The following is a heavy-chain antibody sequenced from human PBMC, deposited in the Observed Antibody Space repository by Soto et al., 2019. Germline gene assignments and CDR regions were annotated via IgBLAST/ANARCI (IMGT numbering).Heavy chain of an antibody. D-gene: IGHD2-2*01. CDR3: ARETPESADDY. CDR1: GYTFISYE. J-gene: IGHJ4*02. CDR2: INTANGNT. V-gene: IGHV1-3*04. Sequence: QVQLVQSGAEVKKPGASVKVSCKASGYTFISYEIQWVRQAPGQRLEWVGWINTANGNTAYAENFLGRATITSDTAASTVYMELRSLTAEDTAVYDCARETPESADDYWGQGTLVTVSS.